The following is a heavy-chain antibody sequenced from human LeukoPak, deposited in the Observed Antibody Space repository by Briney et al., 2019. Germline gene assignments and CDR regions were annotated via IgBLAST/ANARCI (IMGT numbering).Heavy chain of an antibody. Sequence: GGSLRLSCEGSGFTFSSYWMHWVRQAPGKGLEWVSRIDSDGSRISYADSVKGRLTISRDNAKNTLYLQMNSLRAEDTAVYYCAGGRDASQLYFDSWGQGTLVTVSS. V-gene: IGHV3-74*01. J-gene: IGHJ4*02. CDR1: GFTFSSYW. D-gene: IGHD5-24*01. CDR3: AGGRDASQLYFDS. CDR2: IDSDGSRI.